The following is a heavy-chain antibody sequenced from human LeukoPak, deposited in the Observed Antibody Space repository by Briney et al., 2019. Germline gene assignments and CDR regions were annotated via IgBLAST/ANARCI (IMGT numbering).Heavy chain of an antibody. Sequence: GSSVTVSCKPSGYSFTGYYMHLVRQAPGQGLEGMGWINPNSGGTNYAQKFQGRVTMTRDTSISTAYMELSRLRSDDTAVYYCARRLTGTTGLLGYWRQGTLVSVSS. CDR1: GYSFTGYY. CDR3: ARRLTGTTGLLGY. D-gene: IGHD1-7*01. V-gene: IGHV1-2*02. CDR2: INPNSGGT. J-gene: IGHJ4*02.